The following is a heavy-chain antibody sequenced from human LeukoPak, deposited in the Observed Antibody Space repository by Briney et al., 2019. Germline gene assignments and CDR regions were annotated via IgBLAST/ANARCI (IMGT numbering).Heavy chain of an antibody. CDR2: IHQDGGER. Sequence: PGGSLRLSCVVSGFRLSSRWMNWVRQAPGKGLEWVASIHQDGGERYCVDAVKGRFTISRDNAKNSLYLQMNSVRAEDTAVYYCARSTFGAVAGTVDYWGQGTLVTVSS. V-gene: IGHV3-7*01. D-gene: IGHD6-19*01. J-gene: IGHJ4*02. CDR1: GFRLSSRW. CDR3: ARSTFGAVAGTVDY.